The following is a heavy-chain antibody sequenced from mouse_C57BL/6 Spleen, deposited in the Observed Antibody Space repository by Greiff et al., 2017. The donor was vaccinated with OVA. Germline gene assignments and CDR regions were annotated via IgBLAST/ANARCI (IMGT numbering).Heavy chain of an antibody. CDR3: ARPITTVVAPDWYFDV. V-gene: IGHV1-9*01. J-gene: IGHJ1*03. D-gene: IGHD1-1*01. CDR1: GYTFTGYW. Sequence: QVQLQQSGAELMKPGASVKLSCKATGYTFTGYWIEWVKQRPGHGLEWIGEILPGSGSTNYNEKFKGKATFTADTSSNTAYMQLSSLTTEDSAIYYCARPITTVVAPDWYFDVWGTGTTVTVSS. CDR2: ILPGSGST.